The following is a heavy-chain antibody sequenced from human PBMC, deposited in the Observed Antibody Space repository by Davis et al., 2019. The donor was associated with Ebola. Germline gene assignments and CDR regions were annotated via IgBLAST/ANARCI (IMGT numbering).Heavy chain of an antibody. D-gene: IGHD2-8*02. CDR1: GNSFTSHW. V-gene: IGHV5-51*01. Sequence: GESLKISCKDSGNSFTSHWIGWVRQMPGKGLEWMGIIYTCDSDTRYSPSFRGQVTISADKSTKTAFLVWTGLKASDTAMYYCASLRRTITGMDDAFDIWGQGTMVTVSS. CDR2: IYTCDSDT. CDR3: ASLRRTITGMDDAFDI. J-gene: IGHJ3*02.